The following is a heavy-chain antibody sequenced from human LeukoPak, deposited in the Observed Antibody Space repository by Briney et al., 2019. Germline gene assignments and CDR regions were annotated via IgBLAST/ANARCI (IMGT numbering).Heavy chain of an antibody. J-gene: IGHJ4*02. Sequence: GGSLRLSCAASGFTFSDYYMSWIRQAPGKGLEWVSYISSSGSTIYYADSVKGRFSISRDNAKNSLYLQMNSLRAEDTAVYYCARVGYDFWSGYRSFDYWGQGTLVTVSS. CDR1: GFTFSDYY. V-gene: IGHV3-11*01. CDR3: ARVGYDFWSGYRSFDY. CDR2: ISSSGSTI. D-gene: IGHD3-3*01.